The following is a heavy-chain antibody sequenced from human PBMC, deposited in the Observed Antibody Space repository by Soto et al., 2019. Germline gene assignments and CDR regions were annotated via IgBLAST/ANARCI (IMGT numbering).Heavy chain of an antibody. V-gene: IGHV6-1*01. CDR2: TYYRSKWYN. Sequence: SPTLSLTCAISGDSVSSNSAAWNWIRQSPSRGLEWLGRTYYRSKWYNDYAVSVKSRITINPDTSKNQFSLQLNSVTPEDTAVYYCARNYDFWSGYPEGYYFDYWGQGTLVTVSS. CDR1: GDSVSSNSAA. D-gene: IGHD3-3*01. J-gene: IGHJ4*02. CDR3: ARNYDFWSGYPEGYYFDY.